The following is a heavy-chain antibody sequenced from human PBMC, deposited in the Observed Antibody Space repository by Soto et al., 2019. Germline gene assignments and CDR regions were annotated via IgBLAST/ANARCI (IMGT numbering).Heavy chain of an antibody. V-gene: IGHV3-15*01. CDR2: VKSETGGGTT. Sequence: EVQLVESGGGVVKPGGSLRLSCAASGFPFNNAWMSWVRQAPGGGGLEWVARVKSETGGGTTDYAAPVEGRFTISRDDSSNTLDLQMNSLKTEDTAVYYCTTYDYIWGNHRYRWAYWGQGALVTVSS. CDR3: TTYDYIWGNHRYRWAY. J-gene: IGHJ4*02. CDR1: GFPFNNAW. D-gene: IGHD3-16*02.